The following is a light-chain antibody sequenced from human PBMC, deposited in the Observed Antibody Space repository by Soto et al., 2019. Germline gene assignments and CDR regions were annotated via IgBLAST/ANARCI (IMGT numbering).Light chain of an antibody. J-gene: IGLJ3*02. CDR1: FGSVSADSF. V-gene: IGLV8-61*01. CDR2: GTN. Sequence: QTVVTPEPSFSVSPGGPVSLPCGLSFGSVSADSFPSWYQLTPGQAPRTLIYGTNIRSSGVPDRFSGSSLGNTAALTITGAQAEDESDYCCGLHLGSGTTWVFGGRTKLTVL. CDR3: GLHLGSGTTWV.